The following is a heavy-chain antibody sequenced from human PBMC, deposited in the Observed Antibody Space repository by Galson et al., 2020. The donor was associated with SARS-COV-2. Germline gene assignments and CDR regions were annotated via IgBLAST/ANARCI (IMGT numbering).Heavy chain of an antibody. CDR3: ARQILTGDYSFYYFDY. J-gene: IGHJ4*02. CDR1: GGSISSSSYS. V-gene: IGHV4-39*01. Sequence: SETLSLTCTVPGGSISSSSYSWGWIRQPPGEGLEWIGSIYYSESNYYNPSLTSRVTMSVDTSKNQFSLKLSSVTAADTAVYYCARQILTGDYSFYYFDYWGQGTLVTVSS. D-gene: IGHD3-9*01. CDR2: IYYSESN.